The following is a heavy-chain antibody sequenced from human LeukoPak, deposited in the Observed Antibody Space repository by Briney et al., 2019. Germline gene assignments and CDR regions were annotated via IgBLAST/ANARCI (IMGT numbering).Heavy chain of an antibody. J-gene: IGHJ4*02. Sequence: SVKVSCKTSGGTFNNYAVNWLRQAPGQGLEWMGGIIPIFGTANYSQKFLDRVTITADKSTSTAYMELSSLRSEDTAVYYCASERVWGSGSYSYFDYWGQGTLVTVSS. CDR1: GGTFNNYA. CDR2: IIPIFGTA. CDR3: ASERVWGSGSYSYFDY. V-gene: IGHV1-69*06. D-gene: IGHD3-10*01.